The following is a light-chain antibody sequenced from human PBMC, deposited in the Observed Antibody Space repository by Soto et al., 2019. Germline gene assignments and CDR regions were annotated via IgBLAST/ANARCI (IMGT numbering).Light chain of an antibody. CDR3: CSYAGTYTYV. J-gene: IGLJ1*01. CDR2: DVR. Sequence: QSVLTQPRSLSGSPGQSVTISCTGTSSDVGGYNYVSWYQQEPGKAPKLMIYDVRRRPSGVPDRFSGSKSGNTASLTISGLQTDDEADYYCCSYAGTYTYVFGSGTKVTVL. V-gene: IGLV2-11*01. CDR1: SSDVGGYNY.